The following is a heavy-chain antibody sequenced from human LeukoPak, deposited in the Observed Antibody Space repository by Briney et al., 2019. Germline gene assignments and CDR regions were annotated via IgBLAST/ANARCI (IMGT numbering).Heavy chain of an antibody. CDR2: ISSSGSTI. CDR3: ARGQTTVTN. D-gene: IGHD4-17*01. Sequence: GGSLRLSCAASGFTFSSYEMNWVRQAPGKGLEWVSYISSSGSTIYYADSVKGRFTISRDNAKNSLYLQMNSLRAEDTAVYFCARGQTTVTNWGQGTLVTVSS. CDR1: GFTFSSYE. J-gene: IGHJ4*02. V-gene: IGHV3-48*03.